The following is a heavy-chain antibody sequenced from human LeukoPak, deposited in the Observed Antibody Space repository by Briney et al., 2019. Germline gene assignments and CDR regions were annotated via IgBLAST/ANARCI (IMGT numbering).Heavy chain of an antibody. V-gene: IGHV1-69*13. Sequence: SVKVSCKASGGAFSSSAVSWVRQAPGQGLEWMGGIIPVFNSPYYAQKFLGRLTITADESTRTAYMELSSLRSEDTAVYYCARDSMDRYSGYDIFDYWGQGTLVTVSS. J-gene: IGHJ4*02. CDR1: GGAFSSSA. CDR2: IIPVFNSP. CDR3: ARDSMDRYSGYDIFDY. D-gene: IGHD5-12*01.